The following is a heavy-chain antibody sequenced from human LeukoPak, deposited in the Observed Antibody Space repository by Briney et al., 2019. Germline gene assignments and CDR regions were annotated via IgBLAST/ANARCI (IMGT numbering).Heavy chain of an antibody. J-gene: IGHJ5*02. D-gene: IGHD2-15*01. CDR1: GGTFSSYA. V-gene: IGHV1-69*01. Sequence: SVKVSCKASGGTFSSYAISWVRQAPGQGLEWMGGITPIFGTANYAQKFQGRVTITADESTSTAYMELSSLRSEDTAVYYCARGARVVVVAALYNWFDPWGQGTLVTVSS. CDR2: ITPIFGTA. CDR3: ARGARVVVVAALYNWFDP.